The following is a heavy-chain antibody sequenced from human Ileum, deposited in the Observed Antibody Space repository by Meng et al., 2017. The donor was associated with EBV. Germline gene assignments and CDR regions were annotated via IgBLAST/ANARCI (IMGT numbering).Heavy chain of an antibody. J-gene: IGHJ4*02. CDR2: TYYRSKWYN. D-gene: IGHD3-22*01. Sequence: QVRPQPHRPGLVNPPPTPSPTVAISGDSVSSNSAAWNWSRQSPSRGLEWLGRTYYRSKWYNDYAVSVKSRITINPDTSKNQFSLQLNSVTPEDTAVYYCARDSSSSAYSPFNYWGQGTLVTVSS. CDR3: ARDSSSSAYSPFNY. V-gene: IGHV6-1*01. CDR1: GDSVSSNSAA.